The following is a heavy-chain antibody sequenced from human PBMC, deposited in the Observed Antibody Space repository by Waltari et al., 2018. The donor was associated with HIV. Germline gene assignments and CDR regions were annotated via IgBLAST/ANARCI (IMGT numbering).Heavy chain of an antibody. V-gene: IGHV3-15*01. CDR3: RTSSDYGDPPVDY. CDR2: MKSKSDGGKT. Sequence: EVQLVESGGGVVKPGGSLTLSCAASGFTFRNAWMSWVRQAPGKGLEWVGRMKSKSDGGKTYAAPVKGRFIISRNDSKNMLYLQMKSLKTEDTAVYYCRTSSDYGDPPVDYWGQGTLVTVSS. D-gene: IGHD4-17*01. J-gene: IGHJ4*02. CDR1: GFTFRNAW.